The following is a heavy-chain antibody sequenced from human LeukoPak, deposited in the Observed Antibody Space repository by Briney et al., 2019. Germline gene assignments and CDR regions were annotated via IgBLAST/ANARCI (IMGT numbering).Heavy chain of an antibody. CDR2: INPNSGGT. CDR1: GYTFTGYY. D-gene: IGHD2-2*01. V-gene: IGHV1-2*02. J-gene: IGHJ4*02. CDR3: ARDVGVYCSSTSCSDY. Sequence: ASVKVSCKASGYTFTGYYMHWVRQAPGQGLEWMGWINPNSGGTNYAQKFQGRVTMTRDTSISTAYRELSRLRSDDTAVYYCARDVGVYCSSTSCSDYWGQGTLVTVSS.